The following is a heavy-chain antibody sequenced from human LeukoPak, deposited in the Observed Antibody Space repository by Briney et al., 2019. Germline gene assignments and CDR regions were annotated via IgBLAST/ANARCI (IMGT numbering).Heavy chain of an antibody. V-gene: IGHV4-61*02. Sequence: PSETLSLTCTVSGGSISSGSYYWSWIRQPAGKGLEWIGRTYTSGSTNYNPSLKSRVTISVDTSKNQFSLKLSSVTAADTAVYYCARVCQTYYYDSSGYYVLNWFDPWGQGTLVTVSS. D-gene: IGHD3-22*01. CDR3: ARVCQTYYYDSSGYYVLNWFDP. CDR2: TYTSGST. J-gene: IGHJ5*02. CDR1: GGSISSGSYY.